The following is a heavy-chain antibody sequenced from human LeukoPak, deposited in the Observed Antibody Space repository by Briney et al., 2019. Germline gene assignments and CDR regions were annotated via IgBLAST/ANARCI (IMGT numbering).Heavy chain of an antibody. D-gene: IGHD6-13*01. V-gene: IGHV4-30-4*08. CDR2: IYYSGST. Sequence: PSETLSLTCTVPGGSISSGDYYWSWIRQPPGKGLEWIGYIYYSGSTYYNPSLKSRVTISVDTSKNQFSLKLSSVTAADTAVYYCAREVDSIAAAVWGQGTLVTVSS. J-gene: IGHJ4*02. CDR1: GGSISSGDYY. CDR3: AREVDSIAAAV.